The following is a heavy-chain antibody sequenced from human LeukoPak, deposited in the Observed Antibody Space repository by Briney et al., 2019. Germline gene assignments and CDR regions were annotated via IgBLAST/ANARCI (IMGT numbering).Heavy chain of an antibody. Sequence: ASETLSLTCTVSGGSINSYYWSWIRQPPGKGLEWIGYIYYSGSTNYNPSLKSRVTISVDTSKNQFSLRLSSVTAADTAVYYCARVTGYMTEDYFDYWGQGTLVTVSS. CDR3: ARVTGYMTEDYFDY. CDR2: IYYSGST. J-gene: IGHJ4*02. V-gene: IGHV4-59*01. CDR1: GGSINSYY. D-gene: IGHD6-13*01.